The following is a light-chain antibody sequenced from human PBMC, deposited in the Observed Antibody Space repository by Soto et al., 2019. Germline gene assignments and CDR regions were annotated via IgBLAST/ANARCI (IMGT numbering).Light chain of an antibody. Sequence: EIVMTQSPATLSVSPGERATLSCRASQSVSSSLAWYQQKPGQAPRLLIYGASTRATGIPARFSGSGSGTEFTLTISSLQSEDFAVYYCQQYKNWPRITFGQGTRLEI. V-gene: IGKV3-15*01. J-gene: IGKJ5*01. CDR3: QQYKNWPRIT. CDR1: QSVSSS. CDR2: GAS.